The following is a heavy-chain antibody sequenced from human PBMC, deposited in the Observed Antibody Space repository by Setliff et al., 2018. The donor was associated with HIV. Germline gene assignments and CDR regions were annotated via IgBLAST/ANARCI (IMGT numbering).Heavy chain of an antibody. D-gene: IGHD1-1*01. CDR3: ARRKLSKGGAFDY. CDR2: IFSNVTT. Sequence: SETLSLTCTVSGDSIDDFYWSWIRQPPGQGLEWIGYIFSNVTTNYSPSLKSRVTMSIDRSKSQFLLNLTSVNASDTAIYYCARRKLSKGGAFDYWGQGALVT. J-gene: IGHJ4*02. CDR1: GDSIDDFY. V-gene: IGHV4-4*09.